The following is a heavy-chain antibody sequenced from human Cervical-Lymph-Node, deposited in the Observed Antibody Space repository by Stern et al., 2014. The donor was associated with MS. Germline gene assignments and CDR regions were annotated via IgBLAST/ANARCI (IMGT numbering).Heavy chain of an antibody. V-gene: IGHV1-18*01. CDR2: ISAHNGKT. CDR3: ATFIATAGTFNY. D-gene: IGHD6-25*01. J-gene: IGHJ4*02. CDR1: GHTTTSYG. Sequence: QMQLVQSGAEVKKPGASVKVSCKASGHTTTSYGISWVRQAPGQGLEWMGWISAHNGKTNYVQKFQGRVTMTTDTSTSTAYMEVRSLRSDDTAVYYCATFIATAGTFNYWGQGTLVTVSS.